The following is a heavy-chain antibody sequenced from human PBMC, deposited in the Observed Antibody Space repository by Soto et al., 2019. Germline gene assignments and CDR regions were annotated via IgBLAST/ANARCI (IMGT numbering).Heavy chain of an antibody. Sequence: SETLSLTCTVSGGSISSYYWSWIRQPPGKXLEWIGYIYYSGSTNYNPSLKSRVTISVDTSKNQFSLKLSSVTAADTAVYYCARGGRSPRGTRKPGYYYYGMDVWGQGTTVTVFS. CDR3: ARGGRSPRGTRKPGYYYYGMDV. J-gene: IGHJ6*02. CDR1: GGSISSYY. CDR2: IYYSGST. V-gene: IGHV4-59*01. D-gene: IGHD3-10*01.